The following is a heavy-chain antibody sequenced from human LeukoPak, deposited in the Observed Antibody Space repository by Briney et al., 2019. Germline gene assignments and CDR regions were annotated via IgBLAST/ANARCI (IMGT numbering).Heavy chain of an antibody. CDR3: ARGLLSGYDYAPFDY. D-gene: IGHD5-12*01. CDR1: GFPVSSYY. CDR2: LYSGGTT. V-gene: IGHV3-53*01. Sequence: PGGSLRLSCAASGFPVSSYYMSWVSQAPGKGLECVSVLYSGGTTYYPDPVKGRFTISRDNSKNTLYLQMNSLRAEDTAVYYCARGLLSGYDYAPFDYWGQGALVTVSS. J-gene: IGHJ4*02.